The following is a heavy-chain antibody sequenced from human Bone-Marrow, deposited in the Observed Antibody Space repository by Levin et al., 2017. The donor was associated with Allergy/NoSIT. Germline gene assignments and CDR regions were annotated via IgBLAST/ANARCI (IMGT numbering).Heavy chain of an antibody. Sequence: TSSETLSLTCTVSGGSISSGGYYWSWIRQHPGKGLEWIGYIYYSGSTYYNPSLKSRVTISVDTSKNQFSLKLSSVTAADTAVYYCARQTTVTPFDYWGQGTLVTVSS. CDR1: GGSISSGGYY. J-gene: IGHJ4*02. D-gene: IGHD4-17*01. CDR2: IYYSGST. CDR3: ARQTTVTPFDY. V-gene: IGHV4-31*03.